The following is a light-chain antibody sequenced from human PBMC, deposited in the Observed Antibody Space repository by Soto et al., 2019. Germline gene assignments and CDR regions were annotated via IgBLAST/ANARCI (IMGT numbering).Light chain of an antibody. CDR3: QQYGSSPWT. CDR1: QSVSSSY. V-gene: IGKV3-20*01. CDR2: GAS. J-gene: IGKJ1*01. Sequence: EIVLTQSPGTLSLSPGERATLSCRASQSVSSSYLAWYQQKPGQAPRLLIYGASSRATGIPDRFSGSGSGTDFTLTISRLEPEEFAVYYCQQYGSSPWTFCQGTKVEIK.